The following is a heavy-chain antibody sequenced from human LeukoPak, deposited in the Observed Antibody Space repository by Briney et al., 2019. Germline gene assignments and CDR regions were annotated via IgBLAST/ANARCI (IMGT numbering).Heavy chain of an antibody. J-gene: IGHJ1*01. V-gene: IGHV1-69*02. CDR3: ASYEYCGGDCREYFQH. CDR2: IIPILGIA. CDR1: GGTFSSYT. Sequence: GASVKVSCKASGGTFSSYTISWVRQAPGQGLEWMGRIIPILGIANYAQKFQGRVTITADKSTSTAYMELSSLRSEDTAVYYRASYEYCGGDCREYFQHWGQGTLVTVSS. D-gene: IGHD2-21*01.